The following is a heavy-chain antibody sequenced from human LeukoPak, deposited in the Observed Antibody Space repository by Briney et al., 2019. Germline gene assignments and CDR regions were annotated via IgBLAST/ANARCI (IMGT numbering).Heavy chain of an antibody. V-gene: IGHV1-18*01. D-gene: IGHD2-2*01. CDR1: GYTFTSYG. CDR3: ARVEGDGRYCSSTSCYSLDY. CDR2: ISAYNGNT. J-gene: IGHJ4*02. Sequence: GASVKVSCKASGYTFTSYGISWVRQAPGQGLEWMGWISAYNGNTNYAQKLQGRVTTTTDTSTSTAYMELRSLRSDDTAVYYCARVEGDGRYCSSTSCYSLDYWGQGTLVTVSS.